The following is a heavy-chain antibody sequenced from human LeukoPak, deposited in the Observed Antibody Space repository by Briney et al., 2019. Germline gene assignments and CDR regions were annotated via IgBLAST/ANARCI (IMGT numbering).Heavy chain of an antibody. V-gene: IGHV1-8*01. CDR2: MNPNSGNT. CDR3: ARGGATVTTYSFNY. CDR1: RYTFTSYD. J-gene: IGHJ4*02. D-gene: IGHD4-17*01. Sequence: GASVKVSCKASRYTFTSYDLNWVRQATGQGLEWMEWMNPNSGNTGYAQKFQGRVTMTRNTSISTAYMELSSLRSEDTAVYYCARGGATVTTYSFNYWGQGTLVTVSS.